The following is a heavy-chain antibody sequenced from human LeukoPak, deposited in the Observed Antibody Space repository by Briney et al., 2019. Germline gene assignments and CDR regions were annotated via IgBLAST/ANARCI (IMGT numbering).Heavy chain of an antibody. CDR2: ISYDGSNK. CDR1: GFTFGSYP. Sequence: GGSLRLSCAASGFTFGSYPMHWVRQAPGKGLEWVAVISYDGSNKYYADSVKGRFTISRDNSKNTLYLQMNSLRAEDTAVYYCAKDFNSGGSSPPAFDYWGQGTLVTVSS. J-gene: IGHJ4*02. D-gene: IGHD1-26*01. V-gene: IGHV3-30*04. CDR3: AKDFNSGGSSPPAFDY.